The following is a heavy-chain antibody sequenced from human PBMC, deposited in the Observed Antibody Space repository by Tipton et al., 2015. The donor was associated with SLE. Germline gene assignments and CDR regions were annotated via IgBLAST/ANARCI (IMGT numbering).Heavy chain of an antibody. J-gene: IGHJ3*02. D-gene: IGHD3-3*01. CDR3: ARARDYYDFWSGHGAFDI. CDR2: IYYSGST. V-gene: IGHV4-39*07. CDR1: GGSISSSSYY. Sequence: TLSLTCTDSGGSISSSSYYWGWIRQPPGKGLEWIGSIYYSGSTYYNPSLKSRVTISVDTSKNQFSLKLSSVTAADTAVYYCARARDYYDFWSGHGAFDIWGQGTMVTVSS.